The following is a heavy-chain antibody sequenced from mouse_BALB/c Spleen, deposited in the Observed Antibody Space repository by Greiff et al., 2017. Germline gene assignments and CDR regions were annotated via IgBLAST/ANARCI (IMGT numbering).Heavy chain of an antibody. Sequence: QVQLQQSGAELVRPGASVTLSCKASGYTFTDYEMHWVKQTPVHGLEWIGAIDPETGGTAYNQKFKGKATLTADKSSSTAYMKLRSLTSEDSAVYYCTRLEHGLPYWGQGTTLTVSS. D-gene: IGHD3-1*01. J-gene: IGHJ2*01. CDR3: TRLEHGLPY. CDR2: IDPETGGT. CDR1: GYTFTDYE. V-gene: IGHV1-15*01.